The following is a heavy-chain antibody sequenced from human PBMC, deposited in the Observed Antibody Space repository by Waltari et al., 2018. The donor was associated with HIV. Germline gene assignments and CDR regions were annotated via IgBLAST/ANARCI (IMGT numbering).Heavy chain of an antibody. CDR3: ARGVVVVGGGYYFDY. J-gene: IGHJ4*02. D-gene: IGHD2-15*01. V-gene: IGHV4-39*01. CDR2: IYYSGST. CDR1: GGSISSSSYY. Sequence: QLQLQESGPGLVKPSETLSLTCTVSGGSISSSSYYWGWIRQPPGKGLEWIGSIYYSGSTYYNPSLKSRVTISVDTSKNQFSLKLSSVTAADTAVYYCARGVVVVGGGYYFDYWGQGTLVTVSS.